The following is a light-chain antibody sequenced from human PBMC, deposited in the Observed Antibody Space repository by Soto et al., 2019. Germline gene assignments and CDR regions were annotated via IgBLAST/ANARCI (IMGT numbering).Light chain of an antibody. J-gene: IGKJ1*01. CDR1: RSLSSDY. Sequence: PGERATLSCRASRSLSSDYLAWYQQKPGQAPRLLFYDASRRATGTPDRFSVSGSGTDFTLTISRLEPGDFAVYYCQQYGDSPRSFGHGTKVDIK. V-gene: IGKV3-20*01. CDR2: DAS. CDR3: QQYGDSPRS.